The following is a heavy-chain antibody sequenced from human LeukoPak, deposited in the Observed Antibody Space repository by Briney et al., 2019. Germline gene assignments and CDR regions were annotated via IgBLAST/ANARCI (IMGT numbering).Heavy chain of an antibody. CDR3: ARGMGATTQSLFDQ. CDR2: IGTTGDT. J-gene: IGHJ4*02. CDR1: GFTFSSYD. Sequence: PGGSLRLSCAASGFTFSSYDMHWVRQATGKGLEWVSGIGTTGDTYYPGSVKGRFTISRENAKNSLYLQMNSLRAGDTAVYYCARGMGATTQSLFDQWGQGTLVIVSS. V-gene: IGHV3-13*04. D-gene: IGHD1-26*01.